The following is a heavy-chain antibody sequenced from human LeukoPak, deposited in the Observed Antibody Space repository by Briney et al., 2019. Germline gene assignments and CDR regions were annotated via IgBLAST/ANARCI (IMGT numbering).Heavy chain of an antibody. CDR1: GGSISSYY. D-gene: IGHD5-18*01. J-gene: IGHJ4*02. Sequence: SETLSLTCTVSGGSISSYYWSWIRQPPGKGLELIGYIYYSGTTNYNPSLKSRVTISVDSSKNQFSLKLSSVTAADTAMYYCARGRKYTNGYRVTELGSGYFDYWGQGILVTVSS. CDR3: ARGRKYTNGYRVTELGSGYFDY. CDR2: IYYSGTT. V-gene: IGHV4-59*01.